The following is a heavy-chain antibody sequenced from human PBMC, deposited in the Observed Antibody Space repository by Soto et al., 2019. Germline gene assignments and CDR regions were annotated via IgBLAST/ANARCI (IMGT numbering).Heavy chain of an antibody. V-gene: IGHV4-34*01. CDR1: GFTFSGYY. CDR2: ISHSGGT. Sequence: GSLRLSCAASGFTFSGYYWTWIRQPPGKGLDWIGEISHSGGTNYNPSLKSPVSISLDTSTNQFSLKLSSVTVADTAVYYCARDGRAVGGYYYAMDVWGQGTTVTVSS. J-gene: IGHJ6*02. CDR3: ARDGRAVGGYYYAMDV. D-gene: IGHD6-19*01.